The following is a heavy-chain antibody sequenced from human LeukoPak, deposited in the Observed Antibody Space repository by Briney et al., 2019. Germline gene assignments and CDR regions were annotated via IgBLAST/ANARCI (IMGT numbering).Heavy chain of an antibody. D-gene: IGHD3-22*01. CDR2: ISGSGGST. V-gene: IGHV3-23*01. CDR1: GFTFSIYA. J-gene: IGHJ3*02. Sequence: PGGSLRLSCAASGFTFSIYAMSWVRQAPEKGLEWVSAISGSGGSTYYADSVKGRFTISRDNPKNTLYLQMNSLRAEDTAVYYCAKDSATKYTMIVLVDAFDIWGQGTMVTVSS. CDR3: AKDSATKYTMIVLVDAFDI.